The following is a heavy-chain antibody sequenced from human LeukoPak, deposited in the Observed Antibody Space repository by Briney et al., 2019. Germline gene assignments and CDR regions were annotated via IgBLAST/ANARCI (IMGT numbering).Heavy chain of an antibody. V-gene: IGHV3-74*01. D-gene: IGHD5-18*01. CDR2: INSDGSST. CDR1: GFTFSSYW. J-gene: IGHJ4*02. CDR3: ARGGQYSYGYNDY. Sequence: GGSLRLSCAASGFTFSSYWMHWVRQAPGKGLVWVSRINSDGSSTSYADSVKGRFTISRDNAKNTLYLQMNSLRAKDTAVYYCARGGQYSYGYNDYWGQGTLVTVSS.